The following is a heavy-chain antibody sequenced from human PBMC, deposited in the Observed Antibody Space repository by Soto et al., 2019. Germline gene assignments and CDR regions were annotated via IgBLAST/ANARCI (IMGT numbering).Heavy chain of an antibody. V-gene: IGHV3-30*03. CDR3: AREGLVPAATPWFDY. CDR2: ISYDGSNK. D-gene: IGHD2-2*02. CDR1: GFTFSSYG. Sequence: GGSLRLSCAASGFTFSSYGMHWVRQAPGKGLEWVAVISYDGSNKYYADSVKGRFTISRDNSKNTLYLQMNSLRAEDTAVYYCAREGLVPAATPWFDYWGQGTLVTVSS. J-gene: IGHJ4*02.